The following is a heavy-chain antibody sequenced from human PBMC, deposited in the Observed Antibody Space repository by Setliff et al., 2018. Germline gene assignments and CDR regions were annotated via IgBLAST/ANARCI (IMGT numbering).Heavy chain of an antibody. J-gene: IGHJ4*02. Sequence: ASVKVSCKASGYTFTNYGITWVRQAPGQGLEWMGWISAYDGNTRFAQNIQGRVTMTTDTPTGTAYMELRTLSSDDTAVYYCTRGRGPRVVVAVPLDFWGQGTLVTVSS. CDR2: ISAYDGNT. CDR3: TRGRGPRVVVAVPLDF. CDR1: GYTFTNYG. V-gene: IGHV1-18*04. D-gene: IGHD2-15*01.